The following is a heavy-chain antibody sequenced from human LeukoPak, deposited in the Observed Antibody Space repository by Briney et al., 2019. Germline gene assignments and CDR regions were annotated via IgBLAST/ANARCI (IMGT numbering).Heavy chain of an antibody. V-gene: IGHV3-53*01. CDR3: ARDYSREGYGDYGDGVLIYYYYGMDV. Sequence: GGSLRLSCAASGFTVSSNYMSWVRQAPGKGLECVSVIYSGGSTYYADSVKGRFTISRDNSKNTLYLQMNSLRAEDTAVYYCARDYSREGYGDYGDGVLIYYYYGMDVWGQGTTVTVSS. CDR1: GFTVSSNY. D-gene: IGHD4-17*01. CDR2: IYSGGST. J-gene: IGHJ6*02.